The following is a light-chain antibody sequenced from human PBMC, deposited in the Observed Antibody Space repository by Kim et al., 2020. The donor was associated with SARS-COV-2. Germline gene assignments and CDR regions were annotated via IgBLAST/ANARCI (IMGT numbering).Light chain of an antibody. CDR3: QQYNSYPLT. J-gene: IGKJ3*01. CDR2: LAS. Sequence: SVGDRVTITCRASQGISSWLAWYQQKPEEAPKSLIYLASSLQSRGPSRCSGSGSGTDFNLTINSLQPDDYATYYCQQYNSYPLTFGPGTKVDIK. CDR1: QGISSW. V-gene: IGKV1D-16*01.